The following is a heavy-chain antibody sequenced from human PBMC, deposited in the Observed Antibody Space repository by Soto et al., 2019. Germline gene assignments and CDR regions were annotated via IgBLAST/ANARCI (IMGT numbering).Heavy chain of an antibody. J-gene: IGHJ4*02. D-gene: IGHD3-3*01. V-gene: IGHV3-48*01. CDR1: GFTFSSYS. CDR2: ISSSSSTI. Sequence: GGSLRLSCAASGFTFSSYSMNWVRQAPGKGLEWVSYISSSSSTIYYADSVKGRFTISRDNAKNSLYLQMNSLRAEDTAVYYCARELKGGITIFGVVPGGPDYWGQGILVTVSS. CDR3: ARELKGGITIFGVVPGGPDY.